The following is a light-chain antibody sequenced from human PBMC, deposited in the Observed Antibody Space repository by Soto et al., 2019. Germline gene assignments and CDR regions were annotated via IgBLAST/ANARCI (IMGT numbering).Light chain of an antibody. Sequence: QSVLTQPPSASGTPGQRVTISCSGSSYNIGSNTVNWYEQLPGTAPKLLIYSNNQRPSGVPDRFSGSKSGTSASLAISGLQADDEADYYCPAWDDSLNGCVFGGGTKLTVL. J-gene: IGLJ3*02. CDR2: SNN. V-gene: IGLV1-44*01. CDR1: SYNIGSNT. CDR3: PAWDDSLNGCV.